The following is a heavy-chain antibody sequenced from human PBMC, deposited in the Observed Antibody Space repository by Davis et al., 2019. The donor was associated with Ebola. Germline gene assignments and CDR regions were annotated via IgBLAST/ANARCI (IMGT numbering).Heavy chain of an antibody. Sequence: PSETLSLTCAVYGGSFSGYYWSWIRQPPGKGLEWVANIKQDGSEKYYVDSVKGRFTISRDNAKNSLYLQMNSLKAEDTAVYYCARESALLWFGEGLGSLFDPWGQGTLVTVSS. D-gene: IGHD3-10*01. CDR3: ARESALLWFGEGLGSLFDP. CDR1: GGSFSGYY. CDR2: IKQDGSEK. V-gene: IGHV3-7*03. J-gene: IGHJ5*02.